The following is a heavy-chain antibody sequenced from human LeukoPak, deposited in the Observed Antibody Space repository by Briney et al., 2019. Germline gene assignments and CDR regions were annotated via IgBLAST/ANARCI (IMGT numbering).Heavy chain of an antibody. D-gene: IGHD3-22*01. V-gene: IGHV3-23*01. CDR3: AKDSSSWITMIDRQTPFDY. Sequence: PGGSLRLSCAASGLTFSKFAMSWVRQAPGKGLEWVSFISGSDGIAYYADSVKGRFTISRDNSKNTLYLQMNSLRAEDTAVYYCAKDSSSWITMIDRQTPFDYWGQGTLVTVSS. J-gene: IGHJ4*02. CDR1: GLTFSKFA. CDR2: ISGSDGIA.